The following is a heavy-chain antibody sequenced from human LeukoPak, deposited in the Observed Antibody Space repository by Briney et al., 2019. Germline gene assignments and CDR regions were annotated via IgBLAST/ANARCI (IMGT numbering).Heavy chain of an antibody. Sequence: GGSLRLSCAASGFTFSSYSMNWVRQAPGKGLEWVSSISSSSSYIYYADSVKGRFTISRDNSKNTLYLQMNSLRAEDTAVYYCAKIENYGDGGYWGQGTLVTVSS. V-gene: IGHV3-21*04. CDR1: GFTFSSYS. D-gene: IGHD4-17*01. CDR3: AKIENYGDGGY. CDR2: ISSSSSYI. J-gene: IGHJ4*02.